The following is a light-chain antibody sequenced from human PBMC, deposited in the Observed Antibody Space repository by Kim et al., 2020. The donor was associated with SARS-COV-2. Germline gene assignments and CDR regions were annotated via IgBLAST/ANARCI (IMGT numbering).Light chain of an antibody. CDR1: QSVSNNY. CDR2: GSS. Sequence: LYPGERTTLSCRASQSVSNNYLAWYQQKPGQAPRLLFYGSSNRATGIPDRSSGSGSGTDFTLTIFRLEPEDFAVYYCQQYGRSPYTFGQGTKLEIK. CDR3: QQYGRSPYT. J-gene: IGKJ2*01. V-gene: IGKV3-20*01.